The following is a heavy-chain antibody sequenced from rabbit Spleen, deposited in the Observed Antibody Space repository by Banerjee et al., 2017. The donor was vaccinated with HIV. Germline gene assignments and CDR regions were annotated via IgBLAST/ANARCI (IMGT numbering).Heavy chain of an antibody. CDR2: INAVTGKP. Sequence: QEQVLESGGGLVKPEGSLKLSCTASGFSFSNKVVMCWVRQAPGKGLEWIACINAVTGKPVYASWAKGRFTISKISSTTVTLQMTSLTAADTATYFCVRGASSSGYYSLWGPGTPSPS. J-gene: IGHJ4*01. CDR3: VRGASSSGYYSL. D-gene: IGHD1-1*01. CDR1: GFSFSNKVV. V-gene: IGHV1S45*01.